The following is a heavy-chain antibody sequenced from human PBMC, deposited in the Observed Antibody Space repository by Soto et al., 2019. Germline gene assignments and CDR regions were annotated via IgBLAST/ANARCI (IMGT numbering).Heavy chain of an antibody. CDR1: GYTLTELP. J-gene: IGHJ5*02. V-gene: IGHV1-24*01. Sequence: VSVKVSCKVSGYTLTELPMHWVRQAPGKGLEWMGGFDPEDGETIYAQKFQGRVTMTEDTSTDTAYMELSSLRSEDTAVYYCATQPSEWGRFDPWGQGTLVTVSS. CDR3: ATQPSEWGRFDP. CDR2: FDPEDGET. D-gene: IGHD3-3*01.